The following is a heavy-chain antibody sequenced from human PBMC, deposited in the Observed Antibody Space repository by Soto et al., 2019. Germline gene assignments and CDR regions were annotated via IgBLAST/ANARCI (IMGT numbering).Heavy chain of an antibody. CDR2: IWYDGSNK. CDR1: GFTFSSYG. Sequence: QVQLVESGGGVVQPGRSLRLSCAASGFTFSSYGMHWVRQAPGKGLEWVAVIWYDGSNKYYADSVKGRFTISRDNSKHTLYLQMNSLRAEDTAVYYCARELWWAQLEVYYGMDVWGQGTTVTVS. D-gene: IGHD2-21*01. J-gene: IGHJ6*02. CDR3: ARELWWAQLEVYYGMDV. V-gene: IGHV3-33*01.